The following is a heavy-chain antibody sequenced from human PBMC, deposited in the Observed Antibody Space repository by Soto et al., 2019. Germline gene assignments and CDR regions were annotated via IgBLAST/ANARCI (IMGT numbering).Heavy chain of an antibody. V-gene: IGHV1-46*01. CDR1: GYTFTSYY. D-gene: IGHD3-22*01. CDR2: INPSGGST. Sequence: GASVKVSCKASGYTFTSYYMHWVRQAPGQGLEWMGIINPSGGSTSYAQKFQGRVTMTRDTSTSTVYMELSSLRSEDTAVYYCAREGSYYDSSGYYSLFPFDPWGQGTLVTVSS. CDR3: AREGSYYDSSGYYSLFPFDP. J-gene: IGHJ5*02.